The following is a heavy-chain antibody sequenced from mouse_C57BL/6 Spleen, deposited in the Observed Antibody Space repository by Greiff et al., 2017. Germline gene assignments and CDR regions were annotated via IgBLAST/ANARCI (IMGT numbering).Heavy chain of an antibody. CDR2: IYPGDGDT. V-gene: IGHV1-80*01. J-gene: IGHJ4*01. D-gene: IGHD1-1*01. CDR1: GYAFSSYW. CDR3: AREGYGSREMDY. Sequence: QVQLKESGAELVKPGASVKISCKASGYAFSSYWMNWVKQRPGKGLEWIGQIYPGDGDTNYNGKFKGKATLTADKSSSTAYMQLSSLTSEDSAVYFCAREGYGSREMDYWGQGTSVTVSS.